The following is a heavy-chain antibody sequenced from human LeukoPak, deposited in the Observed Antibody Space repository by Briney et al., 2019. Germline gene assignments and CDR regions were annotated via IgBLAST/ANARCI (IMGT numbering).Heavy chain of an antibody. D-gene: IGHD3-10*01. CDR1: GGSISSGGYY. J-gene: IGHJ5*02. CDR3: ARVDDYGSGLYNWFDP. Sequence: SETLSLTCTVSGGSISSGGYYWSWIRQHPGTGLEWIGYIYYSGSTYYNPSLKSRVTISVDTSKHQFSLKLSSVTAADRAVYYCARVDDYGSGLYNWFDPWGQGTLVTVSS. V-gene: IGHV4-31*03. CDR2: IYYSGST.